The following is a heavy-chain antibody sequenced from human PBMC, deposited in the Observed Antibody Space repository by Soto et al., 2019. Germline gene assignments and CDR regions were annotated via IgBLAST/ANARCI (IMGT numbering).Heavy chain of an antibody. J-gene: IGHJ5*01. Sequence: PGGSLRLSCAASGFTFSDYYMSWIRQAPGKGLEWVSYISSRSSYIKYADSVKGRFTISRDNAKNSLYLQMNSLRAEDTAVYYCARDRTLFYSWGQGTLDTVPS. CDR1: GFTFSDYY. D-gene: IGHD3-9*01. CDR3: ARDRTLFYS. CDR2: ISSRSSYI. V-gene: IGHV3-11*06.